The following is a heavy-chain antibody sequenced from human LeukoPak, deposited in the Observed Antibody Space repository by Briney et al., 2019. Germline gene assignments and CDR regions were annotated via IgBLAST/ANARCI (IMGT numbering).Heavy chain of an antibody. CDR2: ISWNSGSI. J-gene: IGHJ6*03. D-gene: IGHD2-2*03. V-gene: IGHV3-9*01. CDR3: AKEGVDIVVVPAAIRRDYYYYMDV. CDR1: GFTFDDYA. Sequence: GRSLRLSCAASGFTFDDYAMHWVRQAPGKGLEWVSGISWNSGSIGYADSVKGRFTISRDNAKSSLYLQMNSLRAEDTALYYCAKEGVDIVVVPAAIRRDYYYYMDVWGKGTTVTVSS.